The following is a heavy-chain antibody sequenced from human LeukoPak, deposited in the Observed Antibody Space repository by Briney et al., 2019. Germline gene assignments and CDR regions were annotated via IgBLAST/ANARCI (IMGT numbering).Heavy chain of an antibody. CDR2: IKQDGREK. CDR3: VRISTAVAGADY. D-gene: IGHD6-19*01. Sequence: PGGSLRLSCAASGFTFSSSWMSWVRQAPGKGLEWVANIKQDGREKYYVESVKGRLPISRDNTKNSLYLQMDSLPAEDTAVYYCVRISTAVAGADYWGQGTLVIVSS. V-gene: IGHV3-7*01. J-gene: IGHJ4*02. CDR1: GFTFSSSW.